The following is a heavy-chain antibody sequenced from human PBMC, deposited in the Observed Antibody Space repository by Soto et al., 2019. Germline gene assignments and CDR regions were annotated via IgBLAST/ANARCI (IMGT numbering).Heavy chain of an antibody. J-gene: IGHJ4*02. Sequence: QLQLQESGPGLVKPSETLSLTCTVSGGSISSSSYYWGWIRQPPGKGLEWIGSIYYSGSTYYNPSLKSRVTISVDTSKTQFSLKLSSVTAADTAVYYCASQGGILWFGELFFGFDYWGQGTLVTVSS. CDR1: GGSISSSSYY. D-gene: IGHD3-10*01. CDR3: ASQGGILWFGELFFGFDY. CDR2: IYYSGST. V-gene: IGHV4-39*01.